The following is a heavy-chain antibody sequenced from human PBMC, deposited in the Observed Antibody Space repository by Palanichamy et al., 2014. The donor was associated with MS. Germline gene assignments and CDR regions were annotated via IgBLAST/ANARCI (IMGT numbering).Heavy chain of an antibody. CDR1: GFTFSPYW. V-gene: IGHV3-7*01. CDR2: INQDGSEK. D-gene: IGHD3-10*01. CDR3: ARRVQAAYLDS. J-gene: IGHJ4*02. Sequence: EVQLVESGGGLVQPGGSLRLSCAASGFTFSPYWMSWVRQAPGKGLEWVANINQDGSEKHYVDSVEGRFLISRENAKNSLYLQLNSLRVEDTAVYYCARRVQAAYLDSWGQGTLVTVSS.